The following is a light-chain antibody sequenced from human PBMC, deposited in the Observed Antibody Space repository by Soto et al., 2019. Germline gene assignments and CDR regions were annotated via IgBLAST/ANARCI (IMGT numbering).Light chain of an antibody. CDR1: QSVSSSF. CDR2: GAS. Sequence: EIVFTQSPGTLSLSPCETSTLSCRASQSVSSSFLAWYQQKPGQAPRLLIYGASSRATGIPDRFSGTGSETDFTLTISRLEPEDFAVYYCQQYDNSPITFGQGTRLEIK. CDR3: QQYDNSPIT. J-gene: IGKJ5*01. V-gene: IGKV3-20*01.